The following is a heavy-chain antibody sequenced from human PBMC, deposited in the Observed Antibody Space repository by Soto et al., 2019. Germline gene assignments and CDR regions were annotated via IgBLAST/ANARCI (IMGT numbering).Heavy chain of an antibody. CDR1: GGSISSGGYS. CDR2: IYHSGST. V-gene: IGHV4-30-2*01. J-gene: IGHJ5*02. CDR3: ARVVAIVPAAIGGWFDP. D-gene: IGHD2-2*02. Sequence: QLQLQESGSGLVKPSQTLSLTCAVSGGSISSGGYSWSWIRQPPGKGLEWIGYIYHSGSTYYNPSLKSRVTISVDRSKNQFSLKLRSVTAADTAVYYCARVVAIVPAAIGGWFDPWGQGTLVSVSS.